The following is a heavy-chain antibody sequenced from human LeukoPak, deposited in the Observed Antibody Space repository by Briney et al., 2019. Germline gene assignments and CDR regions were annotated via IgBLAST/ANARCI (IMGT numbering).Heavy chain of an antibody. Sequence: SETLSLTCAVYGGSFSGYYWSWIRQPPGKGLEWIGEINHSGSTNYNPSLKSRVTISVDTSKNQFSLKLSSVTAADTAVYYCARVRIFGVVINYYYGMDVWGQGTTVTVSS. J-gene: IGHJ6*02. CDR3: ARVRIFGVVINYYYGMDV. D-gene: IGHD3-3*01. CDR1: GGSFSGYY. V-gene: IGHV4-34*01. CDR2: INHSGST.